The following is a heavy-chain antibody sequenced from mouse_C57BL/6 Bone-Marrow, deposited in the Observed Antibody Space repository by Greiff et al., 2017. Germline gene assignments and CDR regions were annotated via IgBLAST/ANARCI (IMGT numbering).Heavy chain of an antibody. CDR1: EYEFPTHD. D-gene: IGHD1-1*01. Sequence: DVMLVESGGGLVQPGESLQLSCESNEYEFPTHDMSWVRKTPEKRLELVAAINSDGGSTYYPDTMERRFIISRDNTKKTLYLQMSSLRSEDTALYYCASHYYGSSPYYFDYWGQGTTLTVSS. CDR3: ASHYYGSSPYYFDY. V-gene: IGHV5-2*01. CDR2: INSDGGST. J-gene: IGHJ2*01.